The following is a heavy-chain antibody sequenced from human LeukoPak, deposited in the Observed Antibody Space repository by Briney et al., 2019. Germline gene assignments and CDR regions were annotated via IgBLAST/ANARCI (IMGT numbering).Heavy chain of an antibody. CDR2: ISGSGGST. J-gene: IGHJ4*02. CDR3: ARARTDSSTFYFAY. Sequence: GGSLRLSCAASGFTFSSYAMSWVRQAPGKGLEWISTISGSGGSTYYVDSVKGRFTISRDNSKNTLYLQMSSLRAEDTAVYFCARARTDSSTFYFAYWGQGSLVTVSS. V-gene: IGHV3-23*01. D-gene: IGHD6-13*01. CDR1: GFTFSSYA.